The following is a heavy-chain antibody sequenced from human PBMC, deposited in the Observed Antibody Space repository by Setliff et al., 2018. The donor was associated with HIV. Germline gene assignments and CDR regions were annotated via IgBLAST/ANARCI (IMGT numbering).Heavy chain of an antibody. CDR2: IYASGST. D-gene: IGHD3-16*01. CDR1: GGSISSGNHY. J-gene: IGHJ6*02. Sequence: PSETLSLTCTVSGGSISSGNHYWAWIRQPAGKRLECIGHIYASGSTYYNPSLNSRASISVDTSNSQVSLRLTSVTAADTAVYYCAREIPFRGNANMWDYYAMDVWGQGITVTVSS. CDR3: AREIPFRGNANMWDYYAMDV. V-gene: IGHV4-61*09.